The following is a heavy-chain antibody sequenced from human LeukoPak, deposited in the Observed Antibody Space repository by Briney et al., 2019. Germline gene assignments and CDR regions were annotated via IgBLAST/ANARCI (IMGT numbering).Heavy chain of an antibody. Sequence: ASVKVSCKASGYTFTSYGISWVRQAPGQGLEWMGWISAYNGNTNYAQKLQGRVTMTTDTSTSTAYMEPRSLRSDDTAVYYCARDWSGSYYYYYMDVWGKGTTVTISS. CDR1: GYTFTSYG. D-gene: IGHD3-3*01. CDR2: ISAYNGNT. V-gene: IGHV1-18*01. J-gene: IGHJ6*03. CDR3: ARDWSGSYYYYYMDV.